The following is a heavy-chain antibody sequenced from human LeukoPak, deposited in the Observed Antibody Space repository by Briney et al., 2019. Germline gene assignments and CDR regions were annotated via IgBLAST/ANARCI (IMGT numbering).Heavy chain of an antibody. CDR2: ISGSGGST. CDR3: AKDGAANTLAASDY. J-gene: IGHJ4*02. Sequence: PGRSLRLSCAASGFTFDDYAIHWVRQAPGKGLEWVSAISGSGGSTYYADSVKGRLTISRDNSQNTLYLQMNSLRAEDTAVYYCAKDGAANTLAASDYWGQGTLVTVSS. CDR1: GFTFDDYA. D-gene: IGHD6-13*01. V-gene: IGHV3-23*01.